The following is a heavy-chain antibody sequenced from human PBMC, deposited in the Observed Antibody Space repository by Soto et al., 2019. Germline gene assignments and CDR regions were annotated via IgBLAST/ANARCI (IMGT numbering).Heavy chain of an antibody. V-gene: IGHV5-51*01. CDR2: ICPGKSNT. CDR3: AIDSHCNGGNCPTGGFDM. Sequence: GESLKISCKGSGYGFSIHWVAWLRQMPVKGLEWVGIICPGKSNTMYSRSFQGQVTISADTALITTNLPGDTLKPSDTAIYFCAIDSHCNGGNCPTGGFDMWGQGTMVTVSS. CDR1: GYGFSIHW. D-gene: IGHD2-15*01. J-gene: IGHJ3*02.